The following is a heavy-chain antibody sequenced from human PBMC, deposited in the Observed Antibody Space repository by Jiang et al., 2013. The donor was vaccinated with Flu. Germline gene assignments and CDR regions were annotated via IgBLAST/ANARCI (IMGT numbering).Heavy chain of an antibody. CDR3: ARVDDYYYGMDV. D-gene: IGHD3/OR15-3a*01. CDR1: GGSFSGYY. Sequence: LLKPSETLSLTCAVYGGSFSGYYWSWIRQPPGKGLEWIGEINHSGSTNYNPSLKSRVTISVDTSKNQFSLKLSSVTAADTTVYYCARVDDYYYGMDVWGKGTTVTVSS. J-gene: IGHJ6*04. V-gene: IGHV4-34*01. CDR2: INHSGST.